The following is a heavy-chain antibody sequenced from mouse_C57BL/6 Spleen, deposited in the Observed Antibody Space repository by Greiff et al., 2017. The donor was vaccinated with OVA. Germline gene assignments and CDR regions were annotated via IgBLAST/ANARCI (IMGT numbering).Heavy chain of an antibody. CDR1: GYTFTSYW. Sequence: QVQLQQPGTELVKPGASVKLSCKASGYTFTSYWMHWVKQRPGQGLEWIGNINPSNGGTNYNEKFKSKATLTVDKSSSTAYMQLSSLTSEDSAVYSCVRSCLSLYAMDYWGQGTSVTVSS. CDR3: VRSCLSLYAMDY. D-gene: IGHD3-2*02. J-gene: IGHJ4*01. V-gene: IGHV1-53*01. CDR2: INPSNGGT.